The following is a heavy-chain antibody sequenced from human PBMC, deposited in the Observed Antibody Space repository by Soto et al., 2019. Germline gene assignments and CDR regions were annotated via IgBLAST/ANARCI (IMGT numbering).Heavy chain of an antibody. Sequence: SGPTLVNPTQTLTLTCTFSGFSLSTSGMCVSWIRQPPGKALEWLARIDWDDDKYYSTSLKTRLTISKDTSKNQVVLTMTNMDPVDTATYYCARSLTYYYGSGSQNLDAFDIWGQGTMVTVSS. J-gene: IGHJ3*02. CDR1: GFSLSTSGMC. CDR2: IDWDDDK. D-gene: IGHD3-10*01. CDR3: ARSLTYYYGSGSQNLDAFDI. V-gene: IGHV2-70*11.